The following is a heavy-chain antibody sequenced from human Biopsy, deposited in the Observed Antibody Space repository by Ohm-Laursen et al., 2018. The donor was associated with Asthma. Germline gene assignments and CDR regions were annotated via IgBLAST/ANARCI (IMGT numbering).Heavy chain of an antibody. CDR1: GYIFNSAG. CDR3: ARAVDYSHYYGIDV. J-gene: IGHJ6*02. V-gene: IGHV1-18*01. D-gene: IGHD3-10*01. CDR2: IGVYNGNT. Sequence: ATVKISCKTSGYIFNSAGITWVRQAPGQGLEWMGWIGVYNGNTKVAQKLQDRVTMITDTSTSTAYMELRSLRSDDTAVYFCARAVDYSHYYGIDVWGQGTTVTVS.